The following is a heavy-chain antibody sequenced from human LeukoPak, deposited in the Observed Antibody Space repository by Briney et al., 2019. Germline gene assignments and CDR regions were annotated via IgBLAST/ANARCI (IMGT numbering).Heavy chain of an antibody. CDR1: GGSFSGYH. D-gene: IGHD1-14*01. Sequence: SETLSLTCAVYGGSFSGYHWSWIRQPPGKGLEWIGEINHSGSTNYNPSLKSRVTISVDTSKNQFSLKLSSVTAADTAVYYCARDNSYMDVWGKGTTVTVSS. J-gene: IGHJ6*03. CDR2: INHSGST. CDR3: ARDNSYMDV. V-gene: IGHV4-34*01.